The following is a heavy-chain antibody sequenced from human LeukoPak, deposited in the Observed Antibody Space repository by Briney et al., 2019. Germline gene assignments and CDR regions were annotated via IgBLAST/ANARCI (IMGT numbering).Heavy chain of an antibody. J-gene: IGHJ5*01. Sequence: SETLSLTCAVSGASISSSYWGWIRQPPGKGLEWIGCIQGSAATDYNPSLKSRVTISSDRSKNHFSLRLSSVTAADTAMYYCARQNLYNWFDSWGQGSLVTVSS. CDR2: IQGSAAT. CDR1: GASISSSY. D-gene: IGHD2-15*01. CDR3: ARQNLYNWFDS. V-gene: IGHV4-59*08.